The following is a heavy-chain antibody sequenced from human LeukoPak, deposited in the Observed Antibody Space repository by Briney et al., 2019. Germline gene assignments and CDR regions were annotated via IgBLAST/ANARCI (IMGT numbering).Heavy chain of an antibody. J-gene: IGHJ3*02. CDR3: ARVDDLDAFDM. CDR2: ISDDGSNK. Sequence: GGSLRLSCAASGFTFSSYAMHWVRQAPGKGLEWVAVISDDGSNKYYADSVKGRFTISRDNSKNTLYLQMNSLRAEDTAVYYCARVDDLDAFDMWGRGTMVTVSS. CDR1: GFTFSSYA. D-gene: IGHD2-2*03. V-gene: IGHV3-30*04.